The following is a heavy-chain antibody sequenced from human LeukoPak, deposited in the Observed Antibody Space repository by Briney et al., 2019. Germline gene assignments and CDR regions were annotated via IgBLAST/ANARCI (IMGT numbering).Heavy chain of an antibody. J-gene: IGHJ5*02. CDR2: IRYDGSHK. D-gene: IGHD3/OR15-3a*01. CDR3: AKDLISGEEPPYWDWFDP. V-gene: IGHV3-30*02. Sequence: GALGLSCAASGFIFSSYGMHWVRQAPGKGLEWVTFIRYDGSHKKYADSVKGRFTISRDNSKNTLYLQMNSLRAEDTAVYYCAKDLISGEEPPYWDWFDPWGQGTLVTVSS. CDR1: GFIFSSYG.